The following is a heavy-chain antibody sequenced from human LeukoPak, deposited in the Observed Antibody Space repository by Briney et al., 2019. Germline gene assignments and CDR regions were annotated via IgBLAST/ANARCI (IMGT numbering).Heavy chain of an antibody. CDR3: ATRSESSYGGVFDF. CDR1: GYTFTRYA. CDR2: INTGNGNT. Sequence: ASVKDSCKASGYTFTRYAMHWVRQAPGQSLDWMGWINTGNGNTKYSPKFQGRVTLSRDTSANTVYMEVTSLRSEDAAVYYCATRSESSYGGVFDFWGQGSLVTVSS. J-gene: IGHJ4*02. V-gene: IGHV1-3*04. D-gene: IGHD3-10*01.